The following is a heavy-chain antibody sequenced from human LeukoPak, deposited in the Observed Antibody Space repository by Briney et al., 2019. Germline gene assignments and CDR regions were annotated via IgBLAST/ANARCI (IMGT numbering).Heavy chain of an antibody. Sequence: GGSLRLSCAASGFTFSSYAMHWVRQAPGKGLEWVAVISYDGSNKYYADSVKGRFTISRDNSKNTLYLQMNSLRAEDTAVYYCAKSSRVGGGNFDYWGQGTLVTVSS. CDR3: AKSSRVGGGNFDY. D-gene: IGHD2-15*01. V-gene: IGHV3-30-3*02. CDR1: GFTFSSYA. J-gene: IGHJ4*02. CDR2: ISYDGSNK.